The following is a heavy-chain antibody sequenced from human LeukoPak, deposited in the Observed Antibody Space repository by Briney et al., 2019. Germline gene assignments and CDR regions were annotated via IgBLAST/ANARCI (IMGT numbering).Heavy chain of an antibody. CDR2: ITNNGDNT. D-gene: IGHD5-24*01. CDR3: AKRDGYPSYHFDY. V-gene: IGHV3-23*01. Sequence: GGSLRLSCAASGLLFSRYAMTWVRQAPGKGLEWVSTITNNGDNTFYADSVKGRFTISRDNSKNTLYLQMNSLRVDDTAVYYCAKRDGYPSYHFDYWGQGTLVTVSS. J-gene: IGHJ4*02. CDR1: GLLFSRYA.